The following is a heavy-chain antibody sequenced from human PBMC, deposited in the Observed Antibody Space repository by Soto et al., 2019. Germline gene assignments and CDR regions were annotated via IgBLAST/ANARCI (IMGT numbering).Heavy chain of an antibody. CDR1: GGSFSGYY. CDR3: ARGWRDGYTPRRGFATWSEGYFDY. J-gene: IGHJ4*02. CDR2: INHSGST. Sequence: SETLSLTCAVYGGSFSGYYWSWIRQPPGKGLEWIGEINHSGSTNYNPSLKSRVTISVDTSKNQFSLKLSSVTAADTAVYYCARGWRDGYTPRRGFATWSEGYFDYWGQGTLVTISS. D-gene: IGHD2-15*01. V-gene: IGHV4-34*01.